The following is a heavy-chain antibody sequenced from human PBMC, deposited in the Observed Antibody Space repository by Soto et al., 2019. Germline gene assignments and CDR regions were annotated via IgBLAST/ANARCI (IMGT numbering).Heavy chain of an antibody. CDR1: GFTFRSFV. Sequence: QVQLVESGGGVVQPGTSLRLSCVGSGFTFRSFVIHWVRQAPGRGLEWVALTSYDGNNKYFGDSVKGRFTISRENSRNTVDLQMDSLRLEDTALYYCARWGTTGGLDVWGQGTLVSVSS. J-gene: IGHJ4*02. CDR2: TSYDGNNK. CDR3: ARWGTTGGLDV. V-gene: IGHV3-30*19. D-gene: IGHD3-16*01.